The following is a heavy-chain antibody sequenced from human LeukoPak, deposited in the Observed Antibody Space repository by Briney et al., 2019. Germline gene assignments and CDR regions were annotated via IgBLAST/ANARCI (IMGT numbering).Heavy chain of an antibody. CDR1: GYTFTSYG. J-gene: IGHJ4*02. CDR2: ISAYNGNT. Sequence: RASVKVSCTASGYTFTSYGISWVRQAPGQGLEWMGWISAYNGNTNYAQKLQGRVTMTTDTSTSTAYMELRSLRSDDTAVYCCARDTLLFDSSGYVGDSFDYWGQGTLVTVSS. CDR3: ARDTLLFDSSGYVGDSFDY. D-gene: IGHD3-22*01. V-gene: IGHV1-18*01.